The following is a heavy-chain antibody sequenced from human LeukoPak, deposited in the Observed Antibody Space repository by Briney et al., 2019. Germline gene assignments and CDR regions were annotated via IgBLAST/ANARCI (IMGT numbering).Heavy chain of an antibody. CDR2: ISYDGSNK. Sequence: PGGSLRLSCAASGFTFSSYGMHWVRQAPGKGLEWVAVISYDGSNKYYADSVKGRFTISRDNSKNTLYLQMNSLRAEDTAVYYCAKSMHYDSSGYYSALDYWGQGTLVTVSS. J-gene: IGHJ4*02. V-gene: IGHV3-30*18. CDR1: GFTFSSYG. D-gene: IGHD3-22*01. CDR3: AKSMHYDSSGYYSALDY.